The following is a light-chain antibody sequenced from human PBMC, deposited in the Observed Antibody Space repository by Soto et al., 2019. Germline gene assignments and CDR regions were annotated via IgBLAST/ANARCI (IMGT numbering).Light chain of an antibody. CDR3: QKYNGAPRT. CDR1: QGISRY. CDR2: GAS. Sequence: TQLTQCQSALSSSVGVRVTITCRASQGISRYLSWYQQKPGRAPKLLISGASTLQSGVPSRFSGSGSGTDFTLTISSLQPEDFATYYCQKYNGAPRTFGQGTNVDI. V-gene: IGKV1-27*01. J-gene: IGKJ1*01.